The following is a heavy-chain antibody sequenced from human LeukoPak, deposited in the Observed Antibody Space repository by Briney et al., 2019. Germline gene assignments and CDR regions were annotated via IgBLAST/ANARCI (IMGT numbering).Heavy chain of an antibody. CDR1: GGSISSSNW. Sequence: PSETLSLTCAVSGGSISSSNWWSWVRQTPGKGLEWIGEIYHSGSTNYNPSLKSRVTISVDKSKNQFSLKLSSVTAADTAVYYCARVVVAPYYYYGMDVWGQGTTVTVSS. V-gene: IGHV4-4*02. CDR2: IYHSGST. D-gene: IGHD3-22*01. J-gene: IGHJ6*02. CDR3: ARVVVAPYYYYGMDV.